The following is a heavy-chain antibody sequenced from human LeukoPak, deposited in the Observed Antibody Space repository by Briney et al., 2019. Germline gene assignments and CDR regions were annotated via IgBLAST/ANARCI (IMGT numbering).Heavy chain of an antibody. Sequence: GASVKVSCKASGGTFSSYAISWVRQAPGQGLEWMGRIIPIFGIANYAQKFQGRVTITADKSTSTAYMELSSLRSEDTAVYYCAREGARVVVPAAMAWWFDPWGQGTLVTVSS. CDR3: AREGARVVVPAAMAWWFDP. J-gene: IGHJ5*02. CDR1: GGTFSSYA. V-gene: IGHV1-69*04. CDR2: IIPIFGIA. D-gene: IGHD2-2*01.